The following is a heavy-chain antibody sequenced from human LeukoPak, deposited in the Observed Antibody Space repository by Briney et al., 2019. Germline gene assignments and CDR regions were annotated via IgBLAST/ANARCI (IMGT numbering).Heavy chain of an antibody. CDR3: ARESAGSLHDSTAAFHY. D-gene: IGHD2-8*02. J-gene: IGHJ4*02. CDR1: GDSVTSTY. Sequence: SETLSLTCSVSGDSVTSTYCSWIRQPPGKGLEWIAYGHHSESSNYNPSFRSRVTIPVDTSRNQFSLRLTSVTAADTAVYYCARESAGSLHDSTAAFHYWGQGILVIVSS. CDR2: GHHSESS. V-gene: IGHV4-59*02.